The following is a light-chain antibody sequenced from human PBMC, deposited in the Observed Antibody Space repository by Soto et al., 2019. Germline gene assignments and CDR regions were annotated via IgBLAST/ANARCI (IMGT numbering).Light chain of an antibody. CDR3: QQYNNWPPLT. CDR2: GAS. J-gene: IGKJ4*01. CDR1: QSVSSN. Sequence: EIVMTQSPATLSVSPGERATLSCRASQSVSSNLAWYQQKPGQAPRLLIYGASTRATGIPARFSGSGSGTQFTLTISSLQSEDFALYYWQQYNNWPPLTFGGGTKVEIK. V-gene: IGKV3-15*01.